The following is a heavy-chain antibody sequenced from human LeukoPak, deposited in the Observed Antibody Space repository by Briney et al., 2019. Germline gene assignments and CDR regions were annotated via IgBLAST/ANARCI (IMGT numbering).Heavy chain of an antibody. V-gene: IGHV3-11*01. D-gene: IGHD3-16*02. CDR1: GFTFSDYY. CDR3: AKDGGLGELSFLRYYYYYYMDV. J-gene: IGHJ6*03. Sequence: PGRSLRLSCAASGFTFSDYYMSWIRQAPGKGLEWVSYISSSGSTTYYADSVKGRFTISRDNSKNTLYLQMNSLRAEDTAVYYCAKDGGLGELSFLRYYYYYYMDVWGKGTTVTISS. CDR2: ISSSGSTT.